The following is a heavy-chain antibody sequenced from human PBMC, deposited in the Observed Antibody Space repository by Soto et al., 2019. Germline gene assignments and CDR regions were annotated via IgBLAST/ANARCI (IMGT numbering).Heavy chain of an antibody. CDR1: GYTFSNYY. D-gene: IGHD2-15*01. J-gene: IGHJ6*01. V-gene: IGHV1-46*01. Sequence: QVHLVQSGAEVKKPGASVTFPCKASGYTFSNYYMHWVRQAPGQGLELLGINNPNGGGTTYAQNCGGGLTITRDMSRSTGYMELNSWRSEDTAGYDRGSGPILAGFADRGSYGMDVWGPGPRGTVSS. CDR3: GSGPILAGFADRGSYGMDV. CDR2: NNPNGGGT.